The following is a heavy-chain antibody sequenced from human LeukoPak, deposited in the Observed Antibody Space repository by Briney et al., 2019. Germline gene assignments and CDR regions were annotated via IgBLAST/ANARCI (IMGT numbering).Heavy chain of an antibody. CDR1: GYTFSTYY. V-gene: IGHV1-46*01. D-gene: IGHD2-2*01. J-gene: IGHJ4*02. Sequence: ASVKVSCKASGYTFSTYYMHWVRQVPGQGLEWMGLINPAGGSASHAQKFQDRVTVTRDTSTSTIYMELSSLGSDDTAVYYCVRQGVDTAVLAYWGQGTLVTVSS. CDR3: VRQGVDTAVLAY. CDR2: INPAGGSA.